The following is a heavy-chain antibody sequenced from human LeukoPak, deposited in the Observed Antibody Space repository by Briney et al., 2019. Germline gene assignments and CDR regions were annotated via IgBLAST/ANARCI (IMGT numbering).Heavy chain of an antibody. CDR2: IWYDGSNK. V-gene: IGHV3-33*01. J-gene: IGHJ1*01. CDR1: GFTFSSYG. CDR3: ARGDGYNDAEYLQH. Sequence: GGSLRPSCAASGFTFSSYGMHWVRQAPGKGLEWVAVIWYDGSNKYYGDSVKGRFTISRDNSKKTLYLQMNSLRVEDTAVYYCARGDGYNDAEYLQHRGQGTLVTVS. D-gene: IGHD5-24*01.